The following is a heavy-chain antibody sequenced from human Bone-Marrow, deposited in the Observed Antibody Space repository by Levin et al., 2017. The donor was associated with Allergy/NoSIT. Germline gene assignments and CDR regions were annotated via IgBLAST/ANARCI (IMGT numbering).Heavy chain of an antibody. Sequence: SETLSLTCTVSGGSLSSTSNYWAWIRQPPGKGLEWIGNIYYDGSTYYNPSLRSRVIMSVDTSKNQFSLILVSVTAAGTAMYYCARIPVPGWFDPWGQGTLVTVSS. CDR3: ARIPVPGWFDP. CDR2: IYYDGST. J-gene: IGHJ5*02. V-gene: IGHV4-39*07. D-gene: IGHD1-14*01. CDR1: GGSLSSTSNY.